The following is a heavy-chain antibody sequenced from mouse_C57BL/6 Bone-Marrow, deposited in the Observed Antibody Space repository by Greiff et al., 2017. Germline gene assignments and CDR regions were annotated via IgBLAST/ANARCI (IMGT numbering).Heavy chain of an antibody. D-gene: IGHD1-1*01. CDR1: GFNFNDYY. J-gene: IGHJ4*01. CDR3: TAVEDGSPYCGMDY. V-gene: IGHV14-1*01. CDR2: IDPEDGDT. Sequence: VHVKQSGAELVRPGASVKLSCTASGFNFNDYYMHWVKQRPEQGLEWIGRIDPEDGDTEYAPKFQGKATMTADTSSNTAYLQLSSLTSEDTAVYYCTAVEDGSPYCGMDYWGQGTSVTVSA.